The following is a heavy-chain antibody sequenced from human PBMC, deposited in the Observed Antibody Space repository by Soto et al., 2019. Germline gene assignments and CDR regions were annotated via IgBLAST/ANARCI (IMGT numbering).Heavy chain of an antibody. Sequence: QVQLVQSGAEVKKPGASVKVSCKASGYTFTSYGISWVRQAPGQGLEWMGWISAYNGNTNYAQKLQGRVTMTTDTSTRTGYMELRSLRSDDTAVYYCARVKGSGSPPLRWFDPWGQGTLVTVSS. J-gene: IGHJ5*02. V-gene: IGHV1-18*01. CDR3: ARVKGSGSPPLRWFDP. CDR2: ISAYNGNT. D-gene: IGHD3-10*01. CDR1: GYTFTSYG.